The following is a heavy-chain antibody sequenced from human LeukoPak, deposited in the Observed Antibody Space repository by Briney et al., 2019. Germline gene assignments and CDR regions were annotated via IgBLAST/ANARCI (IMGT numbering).Heavy chain of an antibody. CDR2: ISNSAGSV. Sequence: GGSPRLSCVASGFTFSSYAMSWVRKTPGKGLEWVSVISNSAGSVCYADSVKGRFTISRDNSKNTLYLQMNSLRAEDTAVYYCAKDFHVRSSSTVTTGGVDSWGQGTLVTVSS. CDR3: AKDFHVRSSSTVTTGGVDS. D-gene: IGHD4-17*01. J-gene: IGHJ4*02. V-gene: IGHV3-23*01. CDR1: GFTFSSYA.